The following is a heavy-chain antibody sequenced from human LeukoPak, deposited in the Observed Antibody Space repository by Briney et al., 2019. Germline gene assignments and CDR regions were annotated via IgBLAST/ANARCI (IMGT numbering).Heavy chain of an antibody. D-gene: IGHD2-2*01. J-gene: IGHJ5*02. CDR1: GFTVSNNY. V-gene: IGHV3-66*01. Sequence: GGSLRLSCVVSGFTVSNNYMSWVRQAPRKGLEWVSLIYSGGSTYYADSVKGRFTISRDNSKNSLYLQMNSLRAEDTAVYYCARVLGYCSSTSWCWFDPWGQGTLVTVSS. CDR3: ARVLGYCSSTSWCWFDP. CDR2: IYSGGST.